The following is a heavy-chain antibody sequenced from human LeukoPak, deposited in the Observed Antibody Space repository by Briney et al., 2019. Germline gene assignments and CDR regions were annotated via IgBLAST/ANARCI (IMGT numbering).Heavy chain of an antibody. CDR3: ARHPHYYGSGLLNWFDP. Sequence: PSETLSLTCAVYGGSFSGYYWSWIRQPPGKGLEWIGEINHSGSTNYNPSLKSRVTISVDTSKNQFSLKLSSVTAADTAVYYCARHPHYYGSGLLNWFDPWGQGTLVTVSS. D-gene: IGHD3-10*01. V-gene: IGHV4-34*01. CDR2: INHSGST. CDR1: GGSFSGYY. J-gene: IGHJ5*02.